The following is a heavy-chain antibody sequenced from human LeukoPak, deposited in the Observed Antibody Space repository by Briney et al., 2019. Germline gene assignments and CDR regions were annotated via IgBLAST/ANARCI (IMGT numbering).Heavy chain of an antibody. Sequence: ASVKVSCKVSGYTLTELSMHWVRQVPGKGLEWMGGFDPEDGETIYAQKFQGRVTMTEDTSTDTAYMELSSLRSEDTAVYYCATTYFWSVQNWFDPWGQGTLVTVSS. V-gene: IGHV1-24*01. CDR1: GYTLTELS. D-gene: IGHD3-3*01. CDR2: FDPEDGET. CDR3: ATTYFWSVQNWFDP. J-gene: IGHJ5*02.